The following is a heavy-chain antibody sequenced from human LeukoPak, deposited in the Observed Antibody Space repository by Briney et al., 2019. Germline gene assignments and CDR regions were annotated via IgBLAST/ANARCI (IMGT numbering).Heavy chain of an antibody. CDR2: ISGSGGST. CDR3: ARDGTDYDFWSGYFSY. V-gene: IGHV3-23*01. D-gene: IGHD3-3*01. CDR1: GFTFSSYA. Sequence: GGSLRLSCAASGFTFSSYAMSWVRQAPGKGLEWVSAISGSGGSTYYADSVKGRFTISRDNAKNSLYLQMNSLRAEDTAVYYCARDGTDYDFWSGYFSYWGQGTLVTVSS. J-gene: IGHJ4*02.